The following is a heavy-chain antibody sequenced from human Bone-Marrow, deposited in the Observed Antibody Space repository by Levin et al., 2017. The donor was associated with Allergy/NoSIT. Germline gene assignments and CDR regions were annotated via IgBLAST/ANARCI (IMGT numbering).Heavy chain of an antibody. CDR3: ARDNNRIVATIRGAEFDY. D-gene: IGHD5-12*01. V-gene: IGHV1-2*06. CDR2: INPNSGGT. J-gene: IGHJ4*02. Sequence: GESLKISCKASGYTFTGYYMHWVRQAPGQGLEWMGRINPNSGGTNYAQKFQGRVTMTRDTSISTAYMELSRLRSDDTAVYYCARDNNRIVATIRGAEFDYWGQGTLVTVSS. CDR1: GYTFTGYY.